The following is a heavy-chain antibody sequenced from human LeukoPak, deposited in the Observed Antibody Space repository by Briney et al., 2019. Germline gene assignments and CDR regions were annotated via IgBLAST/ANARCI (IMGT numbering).Heavy chain of an antibody. CDR1: GYTFTSYG. D-gene: IGHD3-10*01. Sequence: ASVKVSCKASGYTFTSYGISWVRQAPGQGLEWMGIINPSGGSTSYAQKFQGRVTMTRDTSTSTVYMELSSLRSEDTAVYYCARLYYYGSGSYHRDFDYWGQGTLVTVSS. CDR3: ARLYYYGSGSYHRDFDY. J-gene: IGHJ4*02. CDR2: INPSGGST. V-gene: IGHV1-46*01.